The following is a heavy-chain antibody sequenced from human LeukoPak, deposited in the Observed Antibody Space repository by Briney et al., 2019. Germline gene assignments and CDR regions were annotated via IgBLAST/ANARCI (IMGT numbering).Heavy chain of an antibody. Sequence: PSETLSLTCTVSGGSISSHYWSWIRQPPGKGLEWIGYIYYSGSTNYNPSLKSRVTISVDTSKNQFSLKLSSVTAADTAVYYCARAVYYYDSSGYLLPHAFDIWGQGTMVTVSS. V-gene: IGHV4-59*11. CDR1: GGSISSHY. CDR2: IYYSGST. D-gene: IGHD3-22*01. CDR3: ARAVYYYDSSGYLLPHAFDI. J-gene: IGHJ3*02.